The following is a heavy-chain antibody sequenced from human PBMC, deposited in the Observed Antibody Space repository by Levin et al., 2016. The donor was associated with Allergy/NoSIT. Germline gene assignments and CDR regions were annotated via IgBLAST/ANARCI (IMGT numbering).Heavy chain of an antibody. J-gene: IGHJ4*02. CDR3: AKSLGFGFDY. Sequence: VRQAPGKGLEWVATIKQDGSEKKYVDSVKGRFTISRDNAKNSLHLQMNSLRAEDTAVYYCAKSLGFGFDYWGQGTLVTVSS. V-gene: IGHV3-7*01. D-gene: IGHD3-3*01. CDR2: IKQDGSEK.